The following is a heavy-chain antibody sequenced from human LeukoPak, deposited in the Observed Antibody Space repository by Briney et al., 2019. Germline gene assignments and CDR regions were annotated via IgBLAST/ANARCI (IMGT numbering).Heavy chain of an antibody. J-gene: IGHJ4*02. D-gene: IGHD6-19*01. CDR2: IAYSGST. V-gene: IGHV4-39*07. CDR3: ARELTAVTGAFQGGGKSDY. CDR1: GDSISSSNYY. Sequence: PSQTLSLTCTVSGDSISSSNYYWGWIRQPPGKGLEWIGSIAYSGSTYYNPSLESRVTISVDSSKNQFSLKLRSVTAGDTAVYYCARELTAVTGAFQGGGKSDYWGQGTLVTVFS.